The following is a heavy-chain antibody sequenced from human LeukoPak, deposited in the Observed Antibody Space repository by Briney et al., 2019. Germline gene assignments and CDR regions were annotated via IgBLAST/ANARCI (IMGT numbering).Heavy chain of an antibody. CDR3: ASGRYFDWLTIGGSFDY. CDR2: ISSSSSYI. V-gene: IGHV3-21*01. Sequence: GRSLRLSCAASGFTFSSYSMNWVRQAPGKGLEWVSSISSSSSYIYYADSVKGRFTISRDNAKNSLYLQMNSLRAEDTAVYYCASGRYFDWLTIGGSFDYWGQGTLVTVSS. D-gene: IGHD3-9*01. CDR1: GFTFSSYS. J-gene: IGHJ4*02.